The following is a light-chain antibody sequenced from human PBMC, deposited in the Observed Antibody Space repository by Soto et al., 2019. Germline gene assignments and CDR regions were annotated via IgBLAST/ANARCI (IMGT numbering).Light chain of an antibody. Sequence: SYVLTQPPSVSVAPGQTARVTCGGNDIGSKSVHWYQQRPGQAPALVVYDDSDRPSGIPARFSGSNSGNTATLTISRVEAGDEADYYCQVWDSSSDVVFGGGTKLTVL. V-gene: IGLV3-21*02. J-gene: IGLJ2*01. CDR3: QVWDSSSDVV. CDR2: DDS. CDR1: DIGSKS.